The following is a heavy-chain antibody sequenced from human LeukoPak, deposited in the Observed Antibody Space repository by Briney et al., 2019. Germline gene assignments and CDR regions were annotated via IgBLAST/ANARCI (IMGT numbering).Heavy chain of an antibody. CDR2: ISTYNGNT. V-gene: IGHV1-18*01. CDR3: ARGSLFSNTH. D-gene: IGHD3-3*02. CDR1: GYTFTSSG. Sequence: GASVKVSCKASGYTFTSSGISWVRQAPGQGLEWMGWISTYNGNTNYAQNLQGRVTMTTDTSTSTAYMELRGLRSDDTAVYYCARGSLFSNTHWGQETLVTVSS. J-gene: IGHJ4*02.